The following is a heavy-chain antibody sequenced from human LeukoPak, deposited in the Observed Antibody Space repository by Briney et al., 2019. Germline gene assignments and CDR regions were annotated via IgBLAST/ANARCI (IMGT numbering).Heavy chain of an antibody. V-gene: IGHV3-23*01. CDR1: GFTFSIYA. D-gene: IGHD3-22*01. CDR2: ITSSGDGT. Sequence: GSLRLSCAASGFTFSIYAMSWVRQAPGKGLQWVSSITSSGDGTYYADSVKGRFTISRDNSENTLYLQMNSLRVEDTAVYFCAKDRPNYYGSNGHYYRRDGDYWGQGTLVTVSS. CDR3: AKDRPNYYGSNGHYYRRDGDY. J-gene: IGHJ4*02.